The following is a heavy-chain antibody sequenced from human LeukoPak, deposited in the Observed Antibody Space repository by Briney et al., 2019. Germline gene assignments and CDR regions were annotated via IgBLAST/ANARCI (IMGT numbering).Heavy chain of an antibody. CDR3: ATSITGTLNDFDY. D-gene: IGHD1-7*01. V-gene: IGHV1-18*01. CDR1: GYTFTSYG. CDR2: ISGYNGDT. J-gene: IGHJ4*02. Sequence: ASVKVSRKTSGYTFTSYGVSWVRQAPGQGLEWMGWISGYNGDTNYAQKYRGRVTMTEDTSTDTAYMELSSLRSEDTAVYYCATSITGTLNDFDYWGQGTLVTVSS.